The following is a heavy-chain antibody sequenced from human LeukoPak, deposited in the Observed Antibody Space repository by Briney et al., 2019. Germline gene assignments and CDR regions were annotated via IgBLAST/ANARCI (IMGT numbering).Heavy chain of an antibody. V-gene: IGHV4-59*01. CDR3: AREAVAGPTTSSNSYNWFDP. CDR1: GGSISSYY. Sequence: SETLSLTCTVSGGSISSYYWSWIRQPPGKGLEWIGYIYYSGSTNYNPSLKSRVTISVDTSKNQFSLKLSSVTAADTAVYYCAREAVAGPTTSSNSYNWFDPWGQGTLVTVSS. D-gene: IGHD6-19*01. CDR2: IYYSGST. J-gene: IGHJ5*02.